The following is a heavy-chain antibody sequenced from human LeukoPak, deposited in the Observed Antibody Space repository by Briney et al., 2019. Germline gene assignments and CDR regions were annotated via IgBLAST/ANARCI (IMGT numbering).Heavy chain of an antibody. CDR2: ISWNSGSI. CDR1: GFTFDDYA. J-gene: IGHJ4*02. D-gene: IGHD2-15*01. V-gene: IGHV3-9*01. CDR3: AKASLGYCSGGSCFFDY. Sequence: PGGSLRLSCAASGFTFDDYAMHWVRQAPGKGLEWVSGISWNSGSIGYADSVKGRFTISRDNAKNSLYLQMNSLRAEDTALYYCAKASLGYCSGGSCFFDYWGQGTLDTVSS.